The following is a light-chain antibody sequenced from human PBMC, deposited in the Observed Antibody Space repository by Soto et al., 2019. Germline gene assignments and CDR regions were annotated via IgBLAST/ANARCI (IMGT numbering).Light chain of an antibody. CDR1: QSVNGNY. Sequence: EIVLTQSPGTLSLSPGERATLSCRASQSVNGNYLTWYQQKPGQAPRLLIYSASRRATGIPDRFSGSGSGTDSTLPISRREPEALAVDYRQQDRSSFRYTFGQGTKLEIK. CDR3: QQDRSSFRYT. J-gene: IGKJ2*01. V-gene: IGKV3-20*01. CDR2: SAS.